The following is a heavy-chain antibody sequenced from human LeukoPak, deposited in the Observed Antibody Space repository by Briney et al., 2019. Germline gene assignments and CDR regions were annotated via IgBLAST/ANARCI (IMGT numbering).Heavy chain of an antibody. D-gene: IGHD2-2*01. Sequence: SETLSLTCAVYGGSFSDYYWGWIRQPPGKGLEWIWSIYYSGSSYYNPSLKSRVTISVDTSKNQFSLKLSSVTAADTAVYYCARQDIVVVPAATGWDYWGQGTLVTVSS. CDR1: GGSFSDYY. CDR2: IYYSGSS. J-gene: IGHJ4*02. CDR3: ARQDIVVVPAATGWDY. V-gene: IGHV4-39*01.